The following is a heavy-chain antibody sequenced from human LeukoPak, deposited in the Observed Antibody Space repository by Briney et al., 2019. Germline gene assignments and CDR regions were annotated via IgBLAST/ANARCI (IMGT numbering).Heavy chain of an antibody. J-gene: IGHJ3*02. CDR2: IKTDGTIT. V-gene: IGHV3-74*01. CDR3: VKGSHSSSWYGGGAFDI. CDR1: GFIFRNYG. Sequence: PGGSLRLSCAASGFIFRNYGMHWVRQAPGKGLVWVSRIKTDGTITNYADSVKGRFTISRDNSKNTLYLQMSSLRAEDTAVYYCVKGSHSSSWYGGGAFDIWGQGTMVTVSS. D-gene: IGHD6-13*01.